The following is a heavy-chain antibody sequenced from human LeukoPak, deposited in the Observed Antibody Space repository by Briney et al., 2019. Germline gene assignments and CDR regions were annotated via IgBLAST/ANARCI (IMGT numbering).Heavy chain of an antibody. J-gene: IGHJ4*02. CDR3: ASGPLWFGELLYRFDY. D-gene: IGHD3-10*01. CDR1: GFTFSSYA. Sequence: PGGSLRLSCAASGFTFSSYAMHWVRQAPGKGLEWVAVISYDGSNKYYADSVKGRFTISRDNSKNTLYLQMNSLRAEDTAMYYCASGPLWFGELLYRFDYWGQGTLVTVSS. V-gene: IGHV3-30-3*01. CDR2: ISYDGSNK.